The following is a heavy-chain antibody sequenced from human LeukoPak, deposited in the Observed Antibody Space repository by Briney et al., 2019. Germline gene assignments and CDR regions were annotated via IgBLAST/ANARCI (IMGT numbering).Heavy chain of an antibody. CDR3: ARADIVVVPAATYYYYGMDV. CDR1: GFTFSSYS. Sequence: PGGSLRLSCAASGFTFSSYSMNWVRQAPGKGLEWVSSISSSSSYIYYADSVKGRFTISRDNAENSLYLQMNSLRAEDTAVYYCARADIVVVPAATYYYYGMDVWGQGTTVTVSS. D-gene: IGHD2-2*01. J-gene: IGHJ6*02. CDR2: ISSSSSYI. V-gene: IGHV3-21*01.